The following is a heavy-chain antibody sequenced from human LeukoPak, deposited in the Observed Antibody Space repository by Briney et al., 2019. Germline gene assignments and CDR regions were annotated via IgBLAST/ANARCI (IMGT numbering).Heavy chain of an antibody. V-gene: IGHV3-21*01. J-gene: IGHJ4*02. CDR1: GFTFSSYT. CDR3: ARGNTGNYDY. Sequence: VGSLRLSCAASGFTFSSYTMNWVRQAPGKGLEWVSSISSSRSAIYYVDSVKGRLTISRDNAKNSLSLQMNSLRVEDTAVYFCARGNTGNYDYWGQGTLVTGSS. CDR2: ISSSRSAI. D-gene: IGHD1-7*01.